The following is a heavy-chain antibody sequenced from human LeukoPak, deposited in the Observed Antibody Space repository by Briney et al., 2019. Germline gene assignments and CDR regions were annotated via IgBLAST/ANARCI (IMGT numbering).Heavy chain of an antibody. CDR1: GYTFTSYG. J-gene: IGHJ4*02. CDR3: ARDRGLIAAADTDY. Sequence: ASVKVSCTASGYTFTSYGISWVRQAPGQGLEWMGWISAYNGNTNYAQKLQGRVTMTTDTSTSTAYMELRSLRSGDTAVYYCARDRGLIAAADTDYWGQGTLVTVSS. CDR2: ISAYNGNT. D-gene: IGHD6-13*01. V-gene: IGHV1-18*01.